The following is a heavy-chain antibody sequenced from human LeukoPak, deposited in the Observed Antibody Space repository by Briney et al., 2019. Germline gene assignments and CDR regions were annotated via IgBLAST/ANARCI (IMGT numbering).Heavy chain of an antibody. CDR3: ARVFVDYPFDY. CDR2: INPNSGGT. CDR1: GYTFTSYG. J-gene: IGHJ4*02. D-gene: IGHD5-12*01. Sequence: ASVKVSCKASGYTFTSYGISWVRQASGQGLEWMGWINPNSGGTNYAQKFQGRVTMTRDTSISTAYMELSRLISDDTAVYYCARVFVDYPFDYWGQGTLVTISS. V-gene: IGHV1-2*02.